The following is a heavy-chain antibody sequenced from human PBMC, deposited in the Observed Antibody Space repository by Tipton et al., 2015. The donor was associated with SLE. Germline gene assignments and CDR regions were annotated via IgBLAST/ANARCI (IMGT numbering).Heavy chain of an antibody. CDR1: GGSISSSPYY. V-gene: IGHV4-39*01. CDR2: MYSGGST. Sequence: SLTCTVSGGSISSSPYYWGWIRQPPGKGLQWGGNMYSGGSTYYNPSLKSRVTISVDTSKNQFSLKLNSLTAADTAVYYCARQFSDIWGWAFDSWGQGTLVTVSS. CDR3: ARQFSDIWGWAFDS. D-gene: IGHD3-9*01. J-gene: IGHJ4*02.